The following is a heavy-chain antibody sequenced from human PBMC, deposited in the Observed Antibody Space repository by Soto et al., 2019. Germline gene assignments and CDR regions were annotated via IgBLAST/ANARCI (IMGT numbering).Heavy chain of an antibody. Sequence: PSETLSLTSTVSVHSVTGFYWTWIRQPAGKGLEWIGRLYSSGISAYDPSLASRVTMSLDTSRSQFFLNVTSVTAADTAVYYCEREGSFSSFGDWGRGSPVTIPS. D-gene: IGHD3-10*01. CDR1: VHSVTGFY. CDR2: LYSSGIS. V-gene: IGHV4-4*07. CDR3: EREGSFSSFGD. J-gene: IGHJ4*02.